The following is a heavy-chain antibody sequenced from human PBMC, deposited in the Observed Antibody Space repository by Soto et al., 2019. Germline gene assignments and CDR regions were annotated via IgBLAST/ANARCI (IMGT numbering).Heavy chain of an antibody. CDR1: GFTFSNAW. D-gene: IGHD3-3*01. CDR2: ISGSGGST. CDR3: AKGPYDFWSGYEPL. J-gene: IGHJ3*01. Sequence: GGSLRLSCAASGFTFSNAWMNWVRQAPGKGLEWVSGISGSGGSTYNADSVKGRFTISRDNSKNTLYLQMNSLRAEDTAVYYCAKGPYDFWSGYEPLWGQGTMVTVSS. V-gene: IGHV3-23*01.